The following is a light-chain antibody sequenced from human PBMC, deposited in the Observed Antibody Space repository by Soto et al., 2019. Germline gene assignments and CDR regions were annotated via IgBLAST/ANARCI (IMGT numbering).Light chain of an antibody. Sequence: EIVLTQSPGTLSLSPGERATLSCRASQSINSNYLAWYQLKPGQAPRLLIYGASIRATAIPDRFSGSVSGTDFTLTISRLDPEDFAVYFCQQYGTSPRTFGQGTRLEIK. V-gene: IGKV3-20*01. CDR3: QQYGTSPRT. CDR2: GAS. J-gene: IGKJ5*01. CDR1: QSINSNY.